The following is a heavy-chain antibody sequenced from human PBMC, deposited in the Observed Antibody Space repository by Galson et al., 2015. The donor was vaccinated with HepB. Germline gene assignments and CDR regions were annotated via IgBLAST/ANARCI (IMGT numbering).Heavy chain of an antibody. CDR3: AALYSSSWLPGDY. Sequence: SVKVSCKASGFTFTSSAMQWVRQARGQRLEWIGWIVVGSGNTNYAQKFQERVTITRDMSTSTAYMELSSLRSEDTAVYYCAALYSSSWLPGDYWGQGTLVTVSS. V-gene: IGHV1-58*02. CDR2: IVVGSGNT. J-gene: IGHJ4*02. D-gene: IGHD6-13*01. CDR1: GFTFTSSA.